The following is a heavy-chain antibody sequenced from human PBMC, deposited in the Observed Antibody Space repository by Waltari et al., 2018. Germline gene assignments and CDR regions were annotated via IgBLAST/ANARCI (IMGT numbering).Heavy chain of an antibody. Sequence: QVQLQQWGAGLLKPSETLSLTCAVYGGSFSGYYWSWIRQPPGKGLEWIGELNHSGSTNYNPSLKSRVTISVDTSKNQFSLKLSSVTAADTAVYYCASSTAGGAAFDIWGQGTMVTVSS. CDR2: LNHSGST. D-gene: IGHD3-10*01. CDR3: ASSTAGGAAFDI. J-gene: IGHJ3*02. V-gene: IGHV4-34*01. CDR1: GGSFSGYY.